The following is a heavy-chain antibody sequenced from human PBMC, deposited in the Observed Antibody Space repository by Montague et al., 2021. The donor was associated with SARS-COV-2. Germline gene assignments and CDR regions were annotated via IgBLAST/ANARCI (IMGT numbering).Heavy chain of an antibody. D-gene: IGHD2-15*01. CDR3: AKVGYCSGGSCLWYFDY. CDR1: GFSFNVLA. J-gene: IGHJ4*02. V-gene: IGHV3-23*03. CDR2: IYSANNYT. Sequence: SLRLSCAASGFSFNVLAMSWVRQAPGRGLDWVSVIYSANNYTYYRDSVKGRFTASRDDSRNTLYLQMSSLRAVDTAVYYCAKVGYCSGGSCLWYFDYWGQGTLVTVSS.